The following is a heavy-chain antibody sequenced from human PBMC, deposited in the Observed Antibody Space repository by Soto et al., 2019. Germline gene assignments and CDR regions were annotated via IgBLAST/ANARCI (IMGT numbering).Heavy chain of an antibody. V-gene: IGHV4-38-2*01. J-gene: IGHJ4*02. CDR3: ARAHDFWGGRQQPIDS. CDR2: IYHSGTT. D-gene: IGHD3-3*01. Sequence: SETLSLTCAVSGGSIISNYWWAWIRQSPGEGLVWIGSIYHSGTTYYNPSLESRVIISVDTSESRFALRLTSVTAADTAVYYCARAHDFWGGRQQPIDSWGQGTLVTVSS. CDR1: GGSIISNYW.